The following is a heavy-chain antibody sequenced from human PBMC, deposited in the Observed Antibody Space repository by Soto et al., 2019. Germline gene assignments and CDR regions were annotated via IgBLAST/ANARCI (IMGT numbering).Heavy chain of an antibody. D-gene: IGHD6-19*01. CDR3: ARTHWVSGTEY. J-gene: IGHJ4*02. CDR1: GGSMTGYF. V-gene: IGHV4-4*07. Sequence: QVQLQESGPGLVKPSETLSLTCTVSGGSMTGYFWSWIRQPAGKALEWIGHVYTSVNTDYNPSLASRITMAVDTSKRQFSLKLKAVTAADTAVYYCARTHWVSGTEYWGQGILVTVSS. CDR2: VYTSVNT.